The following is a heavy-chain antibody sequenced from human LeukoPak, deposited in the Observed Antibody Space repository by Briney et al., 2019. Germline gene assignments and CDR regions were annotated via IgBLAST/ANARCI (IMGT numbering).Heavy chain of an antibody. V-gene: IGHV4-61*01. D-gene: IGHD3-9*01. CDR1: GGSISSSSYY. J-gene: IGHJ4*02. Sequence: SETLSLTCSVSGGSISSSSYYWSWIRQPPGKGLEWIGYIFSSGFTSYNPSLKSRVTISLDTSKNKFSLKLTSVTPADTAVYFCARVDTLDWYWFFDYWGQGTLVTVSS. CDR2: IFSSGFT. CDR3: ARVDTLDWYWFFDY.